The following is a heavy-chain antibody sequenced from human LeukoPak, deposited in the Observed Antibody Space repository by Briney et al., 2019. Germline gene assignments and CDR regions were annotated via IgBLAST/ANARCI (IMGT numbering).Heavy chain of an antibody. J-gene: IGHJ4*02. CDR2: IIGSGGST. V-gene: IGHV3-23*01. Sequence: GGSLRLSCAASGFTFSSYAMSWVRQAPGKGLEWVSDIIGSGGSTYYADSVKGRFTISRDNSNNTLYLQMNSLRAEDTAVYYCAKRESCSGGSCYSPHFDYWGQGTLVSASS. CDR3: AKRESCSGGSCYSPHFDY. CDR1: GFTFSSYA. D-gene: IGHD2-15*01.